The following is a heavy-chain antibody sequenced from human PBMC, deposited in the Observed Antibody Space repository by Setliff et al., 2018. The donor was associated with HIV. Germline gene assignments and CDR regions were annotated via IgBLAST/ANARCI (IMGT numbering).Heavy chain of an antibody. J-gene: IGHJ3*02. D-gene: IGHD2-2*01. Sequence: PGGSLRLSCSASGFSFGSFAMHWVRQAPGKGLEYVSVISGNGDDTYYADSVKGRFTISRDNSKNTLYLQMSSLRAEDTAVYYRVKDPAATDAFDIWGQGTMVTVSS. CDR1: GFSFGSFA. CDR3: VKDPAATDAFDI. CDR2: ISGNGDDT. V-gene: IGHV3-64D*09.